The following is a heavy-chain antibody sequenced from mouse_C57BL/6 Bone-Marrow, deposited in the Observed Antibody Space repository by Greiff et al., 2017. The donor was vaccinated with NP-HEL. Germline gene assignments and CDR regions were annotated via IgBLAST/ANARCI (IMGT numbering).Heavy chain of an antibody. V-gene: IGHV1-4*01. Sequence: VKLMESGAELARPGASVKMSCKASGYTFTSYTMHWVKQRPGQGREWIGYINPSSGYTKYNKKFKDKATLTADKSSSTAYMQLSSLTSEDSAVYYCARGPSFHSRGFAYWGQGTLVTVSA. CDR3: ARGPSFHSRGFAY. CDR1: GYTFTSYT. J-gene: IGHJ3*01. D-gene: IGHD6-1*01. CDR2: INPSSGYT.